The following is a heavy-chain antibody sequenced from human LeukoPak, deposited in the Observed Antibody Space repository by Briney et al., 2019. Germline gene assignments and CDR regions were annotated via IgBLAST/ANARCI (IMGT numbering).Heavy chain of an antibody. CDR1: GYTFTSYG. Sequence: ASVKVSCMASGYTFTSYGISWVRQAPGQGLEWMGWINTNTGNPTYAQGFTGRFVFSLDTSVSTAYLQISSLKAEDTAVYYCAREVDGYSYGGWGQGTLVTVSS. V-gene: IGHV7-4-1*02. CDR3: AREVDGYSYGG. D-gene: IGHD5-18*01. J-gene: IGHJ4*02. CDR2: INTNTGNP.